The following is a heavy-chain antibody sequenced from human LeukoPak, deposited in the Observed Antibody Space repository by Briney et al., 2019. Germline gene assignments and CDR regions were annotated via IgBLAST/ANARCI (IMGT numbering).Heavy chain of an antibody. CDR3: ARDNWNYGSSMDV. J-gene: IGHJ6*02. V-gene: IGHV4-59*01. D-gene: IGHD1-7*01. CDR2: IYYSGST. Sequence: SPSETLSLTCTVSGVSISSYYWSWIRQPPGKGLEWIGYIYYSGSTNYNPSLKSRVTISVDTSKNQFSLKLSSVTAADTAVYYCARDNWNYGSSMDVWGQGTTVTVSS. CDR1: GVSISSYY.